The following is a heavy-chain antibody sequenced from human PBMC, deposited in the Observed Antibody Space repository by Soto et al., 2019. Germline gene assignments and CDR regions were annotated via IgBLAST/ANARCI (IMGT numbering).Heavy chain of an antibody. Sequence: EVQLLESGGGLVQPGGSLILSCAASGFTFSSYAMSWVRQAPGKGLEWVSAISGSGGSTYYEDSVKGRFTISRDNSKNTLYLQMNSLRAEDTAVYYCAKPSVPRPRKTVTFDFWVQGTLVTVSS. CDR1: GFTFSSYA. CDR3: AKPSVPRPRKTVTFDF. D-gene: IGHD4-17*01. CDR2: ISGSGGST. V-gene: IGHV3-23*01. J-gene: IGHJ5*01.